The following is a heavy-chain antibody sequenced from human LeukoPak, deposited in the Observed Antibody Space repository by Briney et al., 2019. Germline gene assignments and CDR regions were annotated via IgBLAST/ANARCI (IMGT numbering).Heavy chain of an antibody. CDR1: GFTFSNYW. Sequence: GGSLRLACAASGFTFSNYWMHWVRQAPGKGLVWVSRINSDGGSTRSADSVKGRFTISRDNAKNTLYLQMNSLRAEDTAVYYCARGAYYFDYWGQGNLVTVSS. CDR2: INSDGGST. V-gene: IGHV3-74*01. CDR3: ARGAYYFDY. J-gene: IGHJ4*02.